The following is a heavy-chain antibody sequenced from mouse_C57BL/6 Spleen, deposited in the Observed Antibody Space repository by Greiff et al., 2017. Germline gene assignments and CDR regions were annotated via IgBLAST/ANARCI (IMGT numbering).Heavy chain of an antibody. CDR3: ARSPHYYGSSNYFDY. D-gene: IGHD1-1*01. Sequence: VQLQQSGTELVKPGASVKLSCKASGYTFTSYWMHWVKQRPGQGLEWIGNINPSNGGTNYNEKFKSKATLTVDKSSSTAYMQLSSLTSEDAAVYYCARSPHYYGSSNYFDYWGQGTTLTVSS. CDR1: GYTFTSYW. V-gene: IGHV1-53*01. J-gene: IGHJ2*01. CDR2: INPSNGGT.